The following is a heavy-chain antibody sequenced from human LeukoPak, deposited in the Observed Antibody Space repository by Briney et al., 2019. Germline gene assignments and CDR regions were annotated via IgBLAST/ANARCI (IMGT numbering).Heavy chain of an antibody. J-gene: IGHJ5*02. CDR3: TRDRSGYYYNWFDP. D-gene: IGHD3-22*01. CDR1: GFTFGDYT. CDR2: IRSKAYGGTT. V-gene: IGHV3-49*04. Sequence: GGSLRLSCTASGFTFGDYTMNWVRQAPGKGLEWVGFIRSKAYGGTTEYAASAKGRFTISRDDSKTIAYLQMNSLKTEDTALYYCTRDRSGYYYNWFDPWGQGTLVTVSS.